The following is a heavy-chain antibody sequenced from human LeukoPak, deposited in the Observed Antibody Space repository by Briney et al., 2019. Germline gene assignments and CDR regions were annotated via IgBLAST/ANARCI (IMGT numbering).Heavy chain of an antibody. Sequence: KPSETLSLTCAVYGGSFSGYYWSWIRQPPGKGLEWIGEINHSGSTNYNPSLKSRVTTSVDTSKNQFSLRLRSVTAADTAVYYCARLLFRNQQLVFEYWGQGTLVTVSS. CDR3: ARLLFRNQQLVFEY. J-gene: IGHJ4*02. CDR1: GGSFSGYY. V-gene: IGHV4-34*01. CDR2: INHSGST. D-gene: IGHD6-13*01.